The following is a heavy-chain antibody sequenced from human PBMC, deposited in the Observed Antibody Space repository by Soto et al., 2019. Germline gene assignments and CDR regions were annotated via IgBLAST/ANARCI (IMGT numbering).Heavy chain of an antibody. Sequence: PSETLSLTCAVYGGSFSGYYWSWIRQPPGKGLEWIGEINHSGSTNYNPSLKSRVTISVDTSKNQFSLKLSSVTAADTAVYYCARAPPLIWYYYDSSGSYGMDVWGQGTTVTV. D-gene: IGHD3-22*01. V-gene: IGHV4-34*01. CDR1: GGSFSGYY. CDR3: ARAPPLIWYYYDSSGSYGMDV. CDR2: INHSGST. J-gene: IGHJ6*02.